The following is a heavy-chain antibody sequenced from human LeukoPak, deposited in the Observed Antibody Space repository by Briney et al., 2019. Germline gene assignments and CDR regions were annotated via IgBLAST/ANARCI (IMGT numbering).Heavy chain of an antibody. J-gene: IGHJ4*02. V-gene: IGHV4-61*01. D-gene: IGHD3-10*01. CDR1: GGSVSSGRYY. CDR3: ARALWFGEPYFDY. Sequence: PSETLSLTCTVSGGSVSSGRYYWSWIRQPPGKGLEWIGYIYYSGSTNYNPSLKSRVTISVDTSKNQFSLTLSSVTAADTAVYYCARALWFGEPYFDYWGQGTLVTVSS. CDR2: IYYSGST.